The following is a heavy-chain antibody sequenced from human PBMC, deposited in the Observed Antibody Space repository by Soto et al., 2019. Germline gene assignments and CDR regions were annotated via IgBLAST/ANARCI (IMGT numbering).Heavy chain of an antibody. CDR3: ARDRDVEQKFVPYDFDF. V-gene: IGHV1-69*13. Sequence: GASVKVSCKASGCTFSSYAISWVRQAPGQGLEWMGGIIPIFGTANHAQKFQGRVSITADASTSTAYMELSSLRSEDTAVYYCARDRDVEQKFVPYDFDFWGQGTPVTVSS. CDR2: IIPIFGTA. D-gene: IGHD6-6*01. J-gene: IGHJ4*02. CDR1: GCTFSSYA.